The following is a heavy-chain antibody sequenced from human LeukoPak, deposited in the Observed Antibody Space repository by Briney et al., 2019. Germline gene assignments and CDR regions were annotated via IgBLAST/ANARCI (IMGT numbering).Heavy chain of an antibody. CDR2: ISYDGSNK. J-gene: IGHJ4*02. CDR1: GFTFSSYG. V-gene: IGHV3-30*18. Sequence: GGSLRLSCAASGFTFSSYGMHWVRQAPGKGLEWVAVISYDGSNKYYADSVKGRFTISRDNSKNTLYLQMNSLRAEDTAVYYCAKGKRWLPFDYWGQXTXXTVSS. CDR3: AKGKRWLPFDY. D-gene: IGHD6-19*01.